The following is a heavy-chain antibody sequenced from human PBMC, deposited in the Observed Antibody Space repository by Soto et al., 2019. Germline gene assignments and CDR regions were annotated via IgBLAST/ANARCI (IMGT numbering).Heavy chain of an antibody. CDR2: INPGGGST. Sequence: ASVKVSCKASGYTFTGYYIHWVRQAPGEGLAWMGIINPGGGSTGYTQKLQGRVTMTRDTSTSTVYMELSSLRSEDTAVYYCARGPITMVRGVDYYYYGVDVWGQGTTVTVSS. CDR1: GYTFTGYY. J-gene: IGHJ6*01. CDR3: ARGPITMVRGVDYYYYGVDV. D-gene: IGHD3-10*01. V-gene: IGHV1-46*01.